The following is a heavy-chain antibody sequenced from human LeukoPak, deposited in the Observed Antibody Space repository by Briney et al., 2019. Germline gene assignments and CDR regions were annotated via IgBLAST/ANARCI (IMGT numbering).Heavy chain of an antibody. CDR1: GGSISSYY. D-gene: IGHD6-13*01. CDR3: ARLVTYSSSWYGNWFDP. CDR2: IYYSGST. Sequence: SETLSLTCTVSGGSISSYYWSWIRQPPGKGLEWIGYIYYSGSTNYNPSLKSRVTISVDTSKNQFSLKLSSVTAADTAVYYCARLVTYSSSWYGNWFDPWGQGTLVTVSS. J-gene: IGHJ5*02. V-gene: IGHV4-59*08.